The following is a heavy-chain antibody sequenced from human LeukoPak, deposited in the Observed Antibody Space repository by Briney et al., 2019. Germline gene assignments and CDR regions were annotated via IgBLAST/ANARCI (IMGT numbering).Heavy chain of an antibody. D-gene: IGHD4-17*01. CDR3: ARGEHDYGDYVASGDY. Sequence: GGSLRLSCAASGFTFTTYWMHWVRQAPGKGLVWVSHINSDGSITSYADSVKGRFTISRDNAKNTLYLQMNSLRAEDTAVYYCARGEHDYGDYVASGDYWGQGTLVTVSS. V-gene: IGHV3-74*01. J-gene: IGHJ4*02. CDR2: INSDGSIT. CDR1: GFTFTTYW.